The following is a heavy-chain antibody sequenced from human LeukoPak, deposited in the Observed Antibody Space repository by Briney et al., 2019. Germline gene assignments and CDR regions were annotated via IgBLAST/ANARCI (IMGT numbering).Heavy chain of an antibody. Sequence: GGSLRLSCAASGFTFSIYSMNWVRQAPGKGLEWVSYISSSSATIYYADSVKGRFTISRDNAKNSLYLQMNSLRAEDTAVYYCARVGSGRVDYWGQGTLVTVSS. CDR2: ISSSSATI. J-gene: IGHJ4*02. CDR3: ARVGSGRVDY. CDR1: GFTFSIYS. V-gene: IGHV3-48*01. D-gene: IGHD6-19*01.